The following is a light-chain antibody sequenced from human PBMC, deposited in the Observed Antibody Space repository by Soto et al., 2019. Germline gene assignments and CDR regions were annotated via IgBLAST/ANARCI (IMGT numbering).Light chain of an antibody. CDR3: QQSYSNPLT. CDR1: QSITNY. V-gene: IGKV1-39*01. CDR2: AAS. J-gene: IGKJ5*01. Sequence: DIQMTQSPSSLSASVGDRVTITCRASQSITNYLNWYQQKPGKAPKLLIYAASSLQSGVPSRFSGSGSGTDFTLTISSLQPEDFATYYCQQSYSNPLTFGQGTRLEIK.